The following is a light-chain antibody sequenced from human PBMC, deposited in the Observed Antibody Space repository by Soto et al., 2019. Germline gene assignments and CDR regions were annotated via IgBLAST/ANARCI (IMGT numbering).Light chain of an antibody. CDR1: QSVRNN. V-gene: IGKV3-15*01. J-gene: IGKJ5*01. CDR2: YAF. CDR3: QQYNTCPPIT. Sequence: EIMMTQSPATLSVSPGERATLSCRASQSVRNNIAWYQQKPGQAPRLLLYYAFTRATGIPARFSGSGSGTEFTLAIGSLQSEDFALYYCQQYNTCPPITFGQGTRLEIK.